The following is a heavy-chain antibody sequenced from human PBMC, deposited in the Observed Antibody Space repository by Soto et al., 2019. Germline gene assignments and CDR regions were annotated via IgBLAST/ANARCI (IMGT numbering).Heavy chain of an antibody. Sequence: QVQLQESGPGLVKPSQTLSLTCTVSGCSMNSGGYCWDWIRQHPGEGLEWIGCISYGGTTSYNPSLKSRLTISADTSKNRLSLMLNSVTAADTAVYYCSRGILVWGQGTLITVSS. J-gene: IGHJ4*02. V-gene: IGHV4-31*03. CDR1: GCSMNSGGYC. CDR2: ISYGGTT. CDR3: SRGILV. D-gene: IGHD2-15*01.